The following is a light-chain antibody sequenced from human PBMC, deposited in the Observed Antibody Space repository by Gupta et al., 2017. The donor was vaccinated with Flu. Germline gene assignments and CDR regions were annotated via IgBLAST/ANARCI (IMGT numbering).Light chain of an antibody. CDR1: RTIGTY. V-gene: IGKV1-39*01. Sequence: DMQMPQSPSSLSASVGDRVTITYRAGRTIGTYLNWYQQRPGKAPNLLIYAASHLQSGVPSRFSGTGSGTNFSLTISSLDPEDLATYHCQQSFSTPWTFGRGTKVELK. CDR3: QQSFSTPWT. J-gene: IGKJ1*01. CDR2: AAS.